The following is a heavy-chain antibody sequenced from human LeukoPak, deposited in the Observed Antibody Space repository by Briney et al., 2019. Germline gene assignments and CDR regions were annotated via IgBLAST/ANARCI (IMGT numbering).Heavy chain of an antibody. CDR1: GFTFDDYA. Sequence: GRSLRLSCAASGFTFDDYAMHWVRQGPGKGLEWVSGISWNSGSIGYADSVKGRFTISRDNAKNSLYLQMNSLRAEDTALYYCAKAGASINYSMDVWGQGTTVTVSS. D-gene: IGHD6-19*01. CDR2: ISWNSGSI. J-gene: IGHJ6*02. CDR3: AKAGASINYSMDV. V-gene: IGHV3-9*01.